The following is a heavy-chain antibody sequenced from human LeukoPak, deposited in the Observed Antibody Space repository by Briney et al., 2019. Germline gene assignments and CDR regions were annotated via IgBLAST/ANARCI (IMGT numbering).Heavy chain of an antibody. CDR2: INYSGGT. CDR3: ARGANWFDP. D-gene: IGHD3-16*01. J-gene: IGHJ5*02. CDR1: GGSINPYY. V-gene: IGHV4-59*01. Sequence: SETLSLTCVVAGGSINPYYRTWIRQPPGKGLEWIGYINYSGGTNYNPSLKSRVTFSVDTSKNQFSLKLDSVTAADTAVYYCARGANWFDPWGPGTLVTVSS.